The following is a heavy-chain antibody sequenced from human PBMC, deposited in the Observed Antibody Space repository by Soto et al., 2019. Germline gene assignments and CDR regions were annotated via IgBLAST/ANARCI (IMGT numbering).Heavy chain of an antibody. CDR2: IIPMLGTA. V-gene: IGHV1-69*06. D-gene: IGHD2-2*01. CDR3: ACGGYQFLFSRYYYYYGVDV. CDR1: GGTFSSHT. Sequence: QVQLVQSGAEVKKPGSSAKVSCKASGGTFSSHTVSWVRQAPGQGLEWMGGIIPMLGTANYAQKFQGRVTIIADKSTSTAYMELSSLRSEDTDVYYCACGGYQFLFSRYYYYYGVDVWGQGTTVTVSS. J-gene: IGHJ6*02.